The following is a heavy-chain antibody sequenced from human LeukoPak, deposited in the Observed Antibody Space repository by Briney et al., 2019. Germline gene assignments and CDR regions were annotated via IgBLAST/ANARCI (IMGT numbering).Heavy chain of an antibody. J-gene: IGHJ6*03. Sequence: SETLSLTCTVSGGSISSRSYFWGWIRQPPGKGLEWIGSIYYSGSTYYNPSLKSRVTISVDTSKNQFSLKLSSVTAADTAVYYCARSVPGYLNYYYMDVWGKGTTVTVSS. CDR1: GGSISSRSYF. CDR2: IYYSGST. CDR3: ARSVPGYLNYYYMDV. D-gene: IGHD5-18*01. V-gene: IGHV4-39*07.